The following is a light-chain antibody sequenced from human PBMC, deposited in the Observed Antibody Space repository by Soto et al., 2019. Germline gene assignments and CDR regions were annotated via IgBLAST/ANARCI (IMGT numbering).Light chain of an antibody. V-gene: IGKV3-20*01. CDR3: QQYGSSGT. J-gene: IGKJ1*01. CDR1: QSVSTNY. CDR2: GAA. Sequence: DIVLTQPPGTLSLSPGERATLSCIASQSVSTNYLAWYRQIPGQAPRLLICGAANRVTGIPDRFSGSGSGTDFTLTISRLEPEDFAVYYCQQYGSSGTFGQGTKVDIK.